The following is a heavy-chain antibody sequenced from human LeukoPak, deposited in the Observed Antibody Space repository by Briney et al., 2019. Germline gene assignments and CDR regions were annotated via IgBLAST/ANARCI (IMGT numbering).Heavy chain of an antibody. CDR3: ARKRGSYSYDY. CDR2: ISSNGGST. CDR1: GFTFSSYA. V-gene: IGHV3-64*01. J-gene: IGHJ4*02. D-gene: IGHD1-26*01. Sequence: GGSLRLSCAASGFTFSSYAMHWVRQAPGKGPEYVSAISSNGGSTYYANSVKGRFTISRDNSKNTLYLQMGSLRAEDMAVYYCARKRGSYSYDYWGQGTLVTVSS.